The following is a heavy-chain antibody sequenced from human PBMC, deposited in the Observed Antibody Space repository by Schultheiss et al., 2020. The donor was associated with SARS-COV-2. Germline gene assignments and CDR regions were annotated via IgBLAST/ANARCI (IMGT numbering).Heavy chain of an antibody. V-gene: IGHV3-15*01. D-gene: IGHD3-9*01. CDR3: TTEGLGSNIPYFHDAFDI. CDR2: IKSKTDGGTT. Sequence: GGSLRLSCAASGFNFSNAWMSWVRQAPGKGLEWVGRIKSKTDGGTTDYAAPVKGRFTISRDDSKNTLYLQMNSLKTEDTAVYYCTTEGLGSNIPYFHDAFDIWGQGTMVTVSS. J-gene: IGHJ3*02. CDR1: GFNFSNAW.